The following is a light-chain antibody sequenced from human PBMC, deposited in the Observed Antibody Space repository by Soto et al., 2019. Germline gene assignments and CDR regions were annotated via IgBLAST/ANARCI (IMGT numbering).Light chain of an antibody. CDR3: QHFRT. CDR2: GAS. V-gene: IGKV3-15*01. CDR1: QSVSSN. Sequence: EIVMTQSPATLSVSPGERATHSCRASQSVSSNLAWYQQKPGQAPRLLIYGASTRATGIPARFSGSGSGTEFTLTISSLQSEDFAVYYCQHFRTFGQGTKLEIK. J-gene: IGKJ2*01.